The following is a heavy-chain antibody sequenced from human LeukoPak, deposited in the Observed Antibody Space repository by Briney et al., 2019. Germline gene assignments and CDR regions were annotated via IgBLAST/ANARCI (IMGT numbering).Heavy chain of an antibody. D-gene: IGHD2-15*01. V-gene: IGHV3-23*01. J-gene: IGHJ4*02. CDR1: GFTFSSYA. Sequence: GGSLRLSCAASGFTFSSYAMSWVRQAPGKGLEWVSTISVSGGSTYYADSVKGRFTISRDNSKNTLYLQMNSLRAEDTAVYYCARAPRMVYFDYWGQGTLVTVSS. CDR3: ARAPRMVYFDY. CDR2: ISVSGGST.